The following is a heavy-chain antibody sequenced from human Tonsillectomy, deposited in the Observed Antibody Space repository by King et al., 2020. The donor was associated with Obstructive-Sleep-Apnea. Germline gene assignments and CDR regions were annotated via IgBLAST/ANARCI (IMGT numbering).Heavy chain of an antibody. CDR3: ARPPNDDLWSGSLFYFHS. CDR1: GFTFSHYA. V-gene: IGHV3-21*01. D-gene: IGHD3-3*01. Sequence: VQLVESGGGLVKPGGSLRLSCAASGFTFSHYAMNWVRQVPGKGLEWVSSISSSSSYIYYAYSVEGRFTISRDNAKNSVYPQMNSLRAEDTAVYFCARPPNDDLWSGSLFYFHSWGQGTLVTVSS. J-gene: IGHJ4*02. CDR2: ISSSSSYI.